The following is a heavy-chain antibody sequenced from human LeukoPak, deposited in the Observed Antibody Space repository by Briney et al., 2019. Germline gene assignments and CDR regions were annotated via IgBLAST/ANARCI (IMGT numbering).Heavy chain of an antibody. D-gene: IGHD6-19*01. Sequence: GASVKVSCKASGYTFTGYYMHWVRQAPGQGLEWMGWISPNSGDTNYAQKFQGRVTMTRDTSISTAYMEPSRLRSDDTAVYYCATYSSAWSYFDYWGQGTLVSVSS. V-gene: IGHV1-2*02. J-gene: IGHJ4*02. CDR2: ISPNSGDT. CDR3: ATYSSAWSYFDY. CDR1: GYTFTGYY.